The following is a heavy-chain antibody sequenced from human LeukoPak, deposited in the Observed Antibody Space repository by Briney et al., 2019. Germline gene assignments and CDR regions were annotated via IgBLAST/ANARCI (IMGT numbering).Heavy chain of an antibody. CDR2: IYYSGST. CDR3: ARGGIVSSWYESDWFDP. D-gene: IGHD6-13*01. CDR1: GGSISSYY. Sequence: SETLSLTCTVSGGSISSYYWSWIRQPPGKGLEWIGYIYYSGSTNYNPSLKSRVTISVDTSKNQFSLKLSSVTVADTAVYYCARGGIVSSWYESDWFDPWGQGTLVTVSS. V-gene: IGHV4-59*12. J-gene: IGHJ5*02.